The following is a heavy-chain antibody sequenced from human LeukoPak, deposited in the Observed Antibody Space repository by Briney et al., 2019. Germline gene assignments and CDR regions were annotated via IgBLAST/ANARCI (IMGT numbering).Heavy chain of an antibody. Sequence: ASVKVSCKASGGTFSSYAISWVRQAPGQGLEWMGRIIPIFGTANYAQKFQGRVTITTDESTSTAYMELSSLRSEDTAVYYCARDPGNYGGFDYWGQGTLVTVPS. CDR1: GGTFSSYA. CDR2: IIPIFGTA. D-gene: IGHD1-7*01. CDR3: ARDPGNYGGFDY. V-gene: IGHV1-69*05. J-gene: IGHJ4*02.